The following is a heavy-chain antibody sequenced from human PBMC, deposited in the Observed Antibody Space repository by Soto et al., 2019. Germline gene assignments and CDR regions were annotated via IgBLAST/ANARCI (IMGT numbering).Heavy chain of an antibody. V-gene: IGHV3-48*02. CDR2: IDTSSSTT. J-gene: IGHJ3*02. CDR1: GFTFSSYS. D-gene: IGHD3-3*02. Sequence: EEQLVESGGGLVQPGGSLRLSCAASGFTFSSYSMSWVRQAPGKGLEWVSYIDTSSSTTYYADSVKGRFAISRDNAKNPLFLQGNGLRKEDTAVYYGASDKLTGHFWEAFDIWGQGTMVTVSS. CDR3: ASDKLTGHFWEAFDI.